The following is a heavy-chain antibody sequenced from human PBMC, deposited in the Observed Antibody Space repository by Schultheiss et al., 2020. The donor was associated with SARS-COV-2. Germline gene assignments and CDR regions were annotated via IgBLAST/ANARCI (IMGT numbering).Heavy chain of an antibody. CDR3: ARDIVVVAATGLGSDY. V-gene: IGHV3-53*05. CDR2: IYSGGST. D-gene: IGHD2-15*01. J-gene: IGHJ4*02. Sequence: GESLKISCAASGFTVSSNYMSWVRQAPGKGLEWVSVIYSGGSTYYADSVKGRFTISRDNSKNTLYLQMNSLRAEDTAVYYCARDIVVVAATGLGSDYWGQGTLVTVSS. CDR1: GFTVSSNY.